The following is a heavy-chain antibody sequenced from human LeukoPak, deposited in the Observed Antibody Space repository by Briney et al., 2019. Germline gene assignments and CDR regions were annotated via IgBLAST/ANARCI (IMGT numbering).Heavy chain of an antibody. CDR2: VYYSGTT. J-gene: IGHJ4*02. Sequence: SETLSLTCTVSGGSMSSRYWSWIRQPPGKGLEWIGYVYYSGTTNSNPSLKSRVTISVDTSKNQFSLNLRSVTAADTAVYYCARGGYDYVWGSYRSPGHDYWGQGTLVTVSS. CDR1: GGSMSSRY. D-gene: IGHD3-16*02. V-gene: IGHV4-59*11. CDR3: ARGGYDYVWGSYRSPGHDY.